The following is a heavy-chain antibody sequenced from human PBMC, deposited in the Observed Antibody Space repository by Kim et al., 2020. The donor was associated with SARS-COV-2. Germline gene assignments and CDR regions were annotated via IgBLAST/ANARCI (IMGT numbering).Heavy chain of an antibody. V-gene: IGHV4-59*08. CDR1: GGSISSYY. J-gene: IGHJ4*02. CDR2: IYYSGST. CDR3: ARQGSRYCSGGSCLDY. Sequence: SETLSLTCSVSGGSISSYYWSWIRQPPGKGLEWIGYIYYSGSTNYNPSLKSRVTISVDTSKNQFSLKLSSVTAADTAVYYCARQGSRYCSGGSCLDYWGQGTLVTVSS. D-gene: IGHD2-15*01.